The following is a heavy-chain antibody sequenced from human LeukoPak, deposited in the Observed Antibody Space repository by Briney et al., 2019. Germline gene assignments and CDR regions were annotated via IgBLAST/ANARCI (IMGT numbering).Heavy chain of an antibody. Sequence: TGGSLRPSCAASGFTFSSYAMSWVRQAPGKGLEWVSAISGSGGSTYYADSVKGRFTISRDNSKNTLYLQMNSLRAEDTAVYYCAKDGVVGYNYPYYFDYWGQGTLVTASS. CDR3: AKDGVVGYNYPYYFDY. D-gene: IGHD5-18*01. CDR1: GFTFSSYA. V-gene: IGHV3-23*01. J-gene: IGHJ4*02. CDR2: ISGSGGST.